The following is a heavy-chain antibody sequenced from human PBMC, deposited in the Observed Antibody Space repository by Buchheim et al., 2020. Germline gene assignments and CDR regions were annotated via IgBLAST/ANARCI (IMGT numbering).Heavy chain of an antibody. CDR1: GFTVSSNY. V-gene: IGHV3-66*01. CDR3: ARDDDCSSTSCYYGMDV. D-gene: IGHD2-2*01. J-gene: IGHJ6*02. Sequence: EVQLVESGGGLVQPGGSLRPSCAASGFTVSSNYMSWVRQAPGKGPEWVSVIYSGGSTYYADSVKGRFTISRDNSKNTLYLQMNSLRAEDTAVYYCARDDDCSSTSCYYGMDVWGQGTT. CDR2: IYSGGST.